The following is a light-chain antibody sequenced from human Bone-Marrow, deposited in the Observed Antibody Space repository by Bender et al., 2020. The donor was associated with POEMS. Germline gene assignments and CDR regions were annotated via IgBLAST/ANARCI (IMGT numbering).Light chain of an antibody. CDR3: CSYADSSTLV. V-gene: IGLV2-23*02. CDR1: SSDVRGYNS. J-gene: IGLJ1*01. Sequence: QSALTQPASVSGSPGQSITISCTGSSSDVRGYNSVSWYQQHPGKAPKLMIYAVTKRPSGVSNRFSGSKSGNTASLTISGLQAEDEADYYCCSYADSSTLVFGTGTKVTVL. CDR2: AVT.